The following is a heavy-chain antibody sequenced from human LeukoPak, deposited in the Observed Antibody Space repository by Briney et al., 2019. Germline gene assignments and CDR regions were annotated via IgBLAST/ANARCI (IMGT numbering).Heavy chain of an antibody. CDR3: VSFYETY. CDR1: GFIFNNYA. Sequence: GGSLRLSCAGSGFIFNNYAMHWVRQAPGKGPVWVSHINSDGSWTSYADSVKGRFTISKDNAKNTVYLQMNNLRAEDTAVYYCVSFYETYWGRGTLVTVSS. CDR2: INSDGSWT. D-gene: IGHD2-2*01. J-gene: IGHJ4*02. V-gene: IGHV3-74*01.